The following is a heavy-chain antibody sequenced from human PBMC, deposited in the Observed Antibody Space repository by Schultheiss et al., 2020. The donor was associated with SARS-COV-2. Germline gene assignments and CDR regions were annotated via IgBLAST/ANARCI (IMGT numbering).Heavy chain of an antibody. Sequence: GESLKISCAASGFTFSSYAMHWVRQAPGKGLEWVSAISGSGGSTYYADSVKGRFTISRDNSKNTLYLQMNSLRAEDTAVYYCAKDLAVAGTLGQGDYWGQGTLVTVSS. J-gene: IGHJ4*02. CDR2: ISGSGGST. CDR1: GFTFSSYA. D-gene: IGHD6-19*01. CDR3: AKDLAVAGTLGQGDY. V-gene: IGHV3-23*01.